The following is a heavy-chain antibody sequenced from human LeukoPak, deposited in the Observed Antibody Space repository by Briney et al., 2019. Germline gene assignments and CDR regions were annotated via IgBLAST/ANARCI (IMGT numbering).Heavy chain of an antibody. CDR1: GGTFSSYA. CDR3: ARRPITMVRGVIRGPWFDP. CDR2: IIPIFGTA. D-gene: IGHD3-10*01. J-gene: IGHJ5*02. Sequence: ASVKVSCKASGGTFSSYAISWVRQAPGQGLEWMGGIIPIFGTANYAQKFQGRVTITADESTSTAYTELSSLRSEDTAVYYCARRPITMVRGVIRGPWFDPWGQGTLVTVSS. V-gene: IGHV1-69*13.